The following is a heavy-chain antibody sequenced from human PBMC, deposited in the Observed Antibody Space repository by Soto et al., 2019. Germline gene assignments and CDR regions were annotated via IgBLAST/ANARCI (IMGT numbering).Heavy chain of an antibody. CDR2: IYYSGST. D-gene: IGHD3-10*01. Sequence: LSLTFTVSGGSISSYYWSWIRQPPGKGLEWIGYIYYSGSTNYNPSLKSRVTISVDTSKNQFSLKLSSVTAADTAVYYCARYSIWFGGLLYLDYGMDVWGQGTTVTVSS. CDR1: GGSISSYY. CDR3: ARYSIWFGGLLYLDYGMDV. J-gene: IGHJ6*02. V-gene: IGHV4-59*12.